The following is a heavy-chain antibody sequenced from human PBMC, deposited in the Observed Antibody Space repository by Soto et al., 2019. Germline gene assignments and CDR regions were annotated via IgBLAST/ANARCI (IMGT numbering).Heavy chain of an antibody. D-gene: IGHD3-22*01. Sequence: QVQLVQSGAEEKKPGASVKVSCKASGYTFTSYAMHWVRQAPGQRLEWMGWINAGNGNTKYSQKFQGRVTITRDTXXSXAXKELSSLRSEDTAVYYCARDPIYDSSGYYPAEYFQHWGQGTLVTVSS. CDR3: ARDPIYDSSGYYPAEYFQH. CDR2: INAGNGNT. V-gene: IGHV1-3*05. CDR1: GYTFTSYA. J-gene: IGHJ1*01.